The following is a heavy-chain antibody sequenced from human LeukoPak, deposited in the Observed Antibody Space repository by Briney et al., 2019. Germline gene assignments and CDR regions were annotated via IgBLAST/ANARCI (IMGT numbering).Heavy chain of an antibody. CDR3: SDTGDAFDI. J-gene: IGHJ3*02. CDR2: INHSGST. V-gene: IGHV4-34*01. D-gene: IGHD5-18*01. CDR1: GGSFSGYY. Sequence: PSETLSLTCAVYGGSFSGYYWSWIRQPPGKGLEWIGEINHSGSTNYNPSLKSRVTISVDTSKNQLSLKLSSVTAADTAVYYCSDTGDAFDIWGQGTMVTVSS.